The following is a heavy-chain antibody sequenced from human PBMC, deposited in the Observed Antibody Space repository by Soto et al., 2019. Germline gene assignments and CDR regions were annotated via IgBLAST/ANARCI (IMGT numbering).Heavy chain of an antibody. D-gene: IGHD4-17*01. V-gene: IGHV3-23*01. CDR1: GFTFSSYA. J-gene: IGHJ4*02. CDR3: ANYGGNSGLDY. Sequence: EVQLLESGGGLVQPGGSLRLSCAASGFTFSSYAMSWVRQAPGKGLEWVSAISGSGGSTYYADSVKGRFTISRDNSKNTLYLQMNSLRAEDTAVYDFANYGGNSGLDYWCQGTLVTVSS. CDR2: ISGSGGST.